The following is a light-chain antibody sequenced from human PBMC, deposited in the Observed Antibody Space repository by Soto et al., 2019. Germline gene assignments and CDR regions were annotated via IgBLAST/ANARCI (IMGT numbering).Light chain of an antibody. CDR1: QSISNW. CDR3: QQYDSSPRT. Sequence: DIQRTHSPSTLPASVLYRVTITCRASQSISNWLAWYQQKPGTAPKLLIYHASTLESGVPSRFSGSGSGTDFTLTISRLEPEDFAVYYCQQYDSSPRTFGQGTKVDIK. CDR2: HAS. J-gene: IGKJ1*01. V-gene: IGKV1-5*01.